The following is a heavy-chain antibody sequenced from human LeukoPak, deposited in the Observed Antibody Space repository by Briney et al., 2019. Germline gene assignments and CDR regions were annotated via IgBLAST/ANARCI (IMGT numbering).Heavy chain of an antibody. CDR1: GYTFTSYG. J-gene: IGHJ4*02. V-gene: IGHV1-18*01. Sequence: PGASVKVSCKASGYTFTSYGISWVRQAPGQGLEWMGWISAYNGNTNYAQKLQGRVTMTTDTSTSTAYMELRSLRSEDTAVYYCARGTPDMITFGGVIAIRSGYYFDYWGQGTLVTVSS. CDR2: ISAYNGNT. CDR3: ARGTPDMITFGGVIAIRSGYYFDY. D-gene: IGHD3-16*02.